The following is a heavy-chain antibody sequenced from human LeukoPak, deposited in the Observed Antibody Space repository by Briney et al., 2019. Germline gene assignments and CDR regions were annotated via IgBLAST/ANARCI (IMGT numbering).Heavy chain of an antibody. V-gene: IGHV4-4*07. J-gene: IGHJ6*04. CDR1: GGSFSGYY. Sequence: SETLSLTCAVYGGSFSGYYWSWIRQPAGKGLEWIGRIYTSGSTNYNPSLKSRVTMSVDTSKNQFSLKLTSVTAADTAVYYCAREYSSGLDVWGKGTTVTISS. D-gene: IGHD6-19*01. CDR2: IYTSGST. CDR3: AREYSSGLDV.